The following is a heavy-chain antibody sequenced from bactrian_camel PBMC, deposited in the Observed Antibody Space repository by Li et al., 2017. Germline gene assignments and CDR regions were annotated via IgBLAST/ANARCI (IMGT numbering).Heavy chain of an antibody. Sequence: QLVESGGGSALAGGSVRLSCVASGYTFNTYSWFRQAPGQEREGVAAIDTGDGSTYYLNSVGGRFSISHDNAKNTLYLQMNSLKPEDTAIYYCAAAKGLPDLLARLEVMNILTTTMDRGPRSPSP. D-gene: IGHD3*01. CDR3: AAAKGLPDLLARLEVMNILTTT. CDR2: IDTGDGST. J-gene: IGHJ4*01. V-gene: IGHV3S28*01. CDR1: GYTFNTY.